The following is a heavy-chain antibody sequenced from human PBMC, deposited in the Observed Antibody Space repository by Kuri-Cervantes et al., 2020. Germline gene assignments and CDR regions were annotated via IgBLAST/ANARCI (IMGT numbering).Heavy chain of an antibody. CDR3: ARAEAGIAAAGLVDY. Sequence: ASVKVPCKASGYTFTGYYMHWVRQAPGQGFEWMGWINPNSGGTNYAQKFQGWVTMTRDTSISTAYMELSRLRSDDTAVYYCARAEAGIAAAGLVDYWGQGTLVNRLL. J-gene: IGHJ4*02. CDR1: GYTFTGYY. D-gene: IGHD6-13*01. CDR2: INPNSGGT. V-gene: IGHV1-2*04.